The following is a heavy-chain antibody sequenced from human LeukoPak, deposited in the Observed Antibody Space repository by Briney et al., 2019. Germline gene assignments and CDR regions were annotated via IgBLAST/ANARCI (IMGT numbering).Heavy chain of an antibody. CDR3: AKASWVQSDDAVL. J-gene: IGHJ4*02. CDR1: GFIFSSYD. CDR2: LRGDGET. Sequence: LRLSCAASGFIFSSYDMSWVRQAPARGLEGISSLRGDGETFYADSVKGRFTLSRDEFRNRVYLKMNKLRVEDTAVYFCAKASWVQSDDAVLWGQGTLVTVSS. V-gene: IGHV3-23*01. D-gene: IGHD3-10*01.